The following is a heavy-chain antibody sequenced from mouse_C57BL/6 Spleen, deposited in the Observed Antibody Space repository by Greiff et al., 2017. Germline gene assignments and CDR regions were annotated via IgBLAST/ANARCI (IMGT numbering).Heavy chain of an antibody. CDR2: ISDGGTYS. V-gene: IGHV5-4*01. J-gene: IGHJ2*01. Sequence: ATISDGGTYSYYPDNVKGRFTISRDNAKNNLYLQMSHLKSEDTARYYCARVTYYSNYVALDYWGQGTTLTVSS. D-gene: IGHD2-5*01. CDR3: ARVTYYSNYVALDY.